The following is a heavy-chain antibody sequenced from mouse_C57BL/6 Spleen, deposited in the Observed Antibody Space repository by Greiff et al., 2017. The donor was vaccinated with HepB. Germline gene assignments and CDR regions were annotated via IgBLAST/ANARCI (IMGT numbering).Heavy chain of an antibody. Sequence: QVQLQQPGAELVKPGASVKLSCKASGYTFTSYWMHWVKQRPGRGLEWIGRIDPNSGGTKYNEKFKSKATLTVDKPSSTAYMQLSSLTSEDSAVYYCARWITTVVATPYAMDYWGQGTSVTVAS. V-gene: IGHV1-72*01. J-gene: IGHJ4*01. D-gene: IGHD1-1*01. CDR1: GYTFTSYW. CDR3: ARWITTVVATPYAMDY. CDR2: IDPNSGGT.